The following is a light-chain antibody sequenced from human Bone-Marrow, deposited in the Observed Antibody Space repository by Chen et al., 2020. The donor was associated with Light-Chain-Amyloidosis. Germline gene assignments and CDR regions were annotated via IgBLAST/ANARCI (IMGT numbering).Light chain of an antibody. J-gene: IGLJ1*01. CDR1: SSNIGAGND. CDR2: GNT. Sequence: QSVLTQPPSVSGAPGQKVTILCTGSSSNIGAGNDVHWYQQLPGTTPKILIYGNTNRLSGVPSRFSGSKSGTSAPLVISGLQPDDEADYHCQTYANATHVFGTGTKVIVL. CDR3: QTYANATHV. V-gene: IGLV1-40*01.